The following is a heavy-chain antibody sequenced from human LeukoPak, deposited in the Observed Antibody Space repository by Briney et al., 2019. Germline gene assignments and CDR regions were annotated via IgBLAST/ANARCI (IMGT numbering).Heavy chain of an antibody. J-gene: IGHJ4*02. V-gene: IGHV3-23*01. CDR1: GFTFYKSA. CDR3: ARREAEESGPIDY. Sequence: GGSLRPSCSASGFTFYKSAMTWVRQAPGTGLEWVSAISGRGDFTYYADSVKGRFTISRDNSRNILYLRMSSLRADDTAVYYCARREAEESGPIDYWGQGTLVTVSS. D-gene: IGHD3-3*01. CDR2: ISGRGDFT.